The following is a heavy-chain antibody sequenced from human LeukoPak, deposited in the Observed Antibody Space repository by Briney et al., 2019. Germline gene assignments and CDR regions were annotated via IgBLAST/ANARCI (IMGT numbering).Heavy chain of an antibody. Sequence: PGGSLRLSCAASGFTFSNFGMHWVRQAPGKGLEWVALIWSDGGNKYYADSVKGRFTISRDNPKNTLYLQMNSLRAEDTAIYYCAKVSSDTMVRGNWFDPWGQGTLVTVSS. CDR1: GFTFSNFG. CDR2: IWSDGGNK. V-gene: IGHV3-33*06. D-gene: IGHD3-10*01. J-gene: IGHJ5*02. CDR3: AKVSSDTMVRGNWFDP.